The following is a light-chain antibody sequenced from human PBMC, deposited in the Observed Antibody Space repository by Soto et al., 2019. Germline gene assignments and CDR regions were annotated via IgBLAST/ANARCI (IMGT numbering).Light chain of an antibody. CDR2: EVN. V-gene: IGLV2-14*02. CDR3: ASWDDSLNGPV. CDR1: TSDVGGYDV. J-gene: IGLJ2*01. Sequence: QSALTQPASVSGSPGQSITISCSGTTSDVGGYDVVSWYQQHPGKAPKLMIFEVNQRPSGVSDRISGSKSGTSASLAISGLQSEDEADYYCASWDDSLNGPVFGGGTKLTVL.